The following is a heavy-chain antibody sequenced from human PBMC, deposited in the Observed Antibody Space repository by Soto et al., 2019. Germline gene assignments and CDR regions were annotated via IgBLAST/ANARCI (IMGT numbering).Heavy chain of an antibody. CDR3: ARESNAHFDY. D-gene: IGHD7-27*01. Sequence: EVQLVESGGGLVQPGGSLRLSCAVSGFTFSSYWMSWVRQAPGRGLEWVATIAHDGREKFYVDSVKGRFTISRDNTKNSLYLQMNSLRAEDTAVYYCARESNAHFDYWGQGTMVTVSS. J-gene: IGHJ4*02. V-gene: IGHV3-7*01. CDR1: GFTFSSYW. CDR2: IAHDGREK.